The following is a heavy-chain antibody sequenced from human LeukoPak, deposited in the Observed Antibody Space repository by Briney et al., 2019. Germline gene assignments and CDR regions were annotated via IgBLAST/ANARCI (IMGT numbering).Heavy chain of an antibody. CDR3: ARDLGMRGYYYMDV. Sequence: SVTVSCKASGGTFSSYAISWVRQAPGQGLEWMGGIIPMFGTAHYAQKFQGRVTITTDESTSTAYMELSSLRSEDTAVYYCARDLGMRGYYYMDVWGKGTTVTVSS. V-gene: IGHV1-69*05. CDR2: IIPMFGTA. CDR1: GGTFSSYA. J-gene: IGHJ6*03.